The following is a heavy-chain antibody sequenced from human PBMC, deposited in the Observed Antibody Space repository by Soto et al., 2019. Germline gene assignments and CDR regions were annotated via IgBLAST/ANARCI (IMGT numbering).Heavy chain of an antibody. CDR3: ARGTVTPGLDY. Sequence: SETLSLTCAVSGGSISSGRFYWSWIRQHPGKGLEWIGHISDSGSSYYNPSLESRVTISVDNAKNSLYLQMNSLRAEDTAVYYCARGTVTPGLDYWGQGTLVTVSS. CDR1: GGSISSGRFY. CDR2: ISDSGSS. D-gene: IGHD4-17*01. J-gene: IGHJ4*02. V-gene: IGHV4-31*11.